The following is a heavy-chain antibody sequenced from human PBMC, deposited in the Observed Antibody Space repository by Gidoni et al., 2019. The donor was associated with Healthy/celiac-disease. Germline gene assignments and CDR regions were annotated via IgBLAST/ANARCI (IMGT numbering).Heavy chain of an antibody. CDR1: RGTFSSKA. D-gene: IGHD1-7*01. J-gene: IGHJ4*02. Sequence: QAQLVHSGAEVKKPGTSVKVSCKASRGTFSSKAISCVRQDTGQGLEWMGGIIPIFGTANYAQTFQGRVTITADESTSTAYMELSSLRSEDTAVYYCARGPPPGTTFDYWGQGTLVTVSS. V-gene: IGHV1-69*01. CDR3: ARGPPPGTTFDY. CDR2: IIPIFGTA.